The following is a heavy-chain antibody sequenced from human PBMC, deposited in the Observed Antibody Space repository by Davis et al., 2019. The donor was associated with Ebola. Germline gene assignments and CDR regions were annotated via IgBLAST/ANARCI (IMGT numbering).Heavy chain of an antibody. CDR3: TREYDFWSGYHYFDY. CDR1: GFTFSSYS. CDR2: ISHDGRNI. Sequence: SLKISCAASGFTFSSYSMNLVRQAPGKGLEWIAFISHDGRNIPYAGSVWGRFTISRDNSKNTLYLQMNSLRAEDTAVYYCTREYDFWSGYHYFDYWGQGTLVTVSS. D-gene: IGHD3-3*01. J-gene: IGHJ4*02. V-gene: IGHV3-30*03.